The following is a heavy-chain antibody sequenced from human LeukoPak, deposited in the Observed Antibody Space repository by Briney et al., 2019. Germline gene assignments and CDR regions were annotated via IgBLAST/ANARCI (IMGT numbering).Heavy chain of an antibody. D-gene: IGHD2-21*02. CDR3: ARDLDTYVVLTAYDTFDI. CDR2: IKPSGSEK. V-gene: IGHV3-7*01. J-gene: IGHJ3*02. Sequence: PGGSLRLSCEGSGFTFSNYWMTWVRQAPEKGLEWVANIKPSGSEKHYADSVEGRFTTSRDNAKNSLYLQMNSLRAEDTAVYYCARDLDTYVVLTAYDTFDIWGQGTMVTVSS. CDR1: GFTFSNYW.